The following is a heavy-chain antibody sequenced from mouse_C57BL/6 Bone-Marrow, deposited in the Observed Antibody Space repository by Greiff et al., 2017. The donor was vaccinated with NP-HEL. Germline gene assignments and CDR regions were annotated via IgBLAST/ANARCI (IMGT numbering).Heavy chain of an antibody. V-gene: IGHV14-4*01. CDR1: GFNIKDDY. J-gene: IGHJ4*01. CDR2: IDPENGGT. CDR3: TTVGSSPYAMAY. D-gene: IGHD1-1*01. Sequence: EVKLLESGAELVRPGASVKLSCTVSGFNIKDDYMHWVKQRPEQGLEWIGLIDPENGGTEYASKFQGKATITADTSSNTAYLQLSSLTSEDTAVYYCTTVGSSPYAMAYWGQGTSVTVSS.